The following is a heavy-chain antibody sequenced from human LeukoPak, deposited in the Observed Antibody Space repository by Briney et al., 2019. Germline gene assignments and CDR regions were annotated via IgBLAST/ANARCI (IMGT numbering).Heavy chain of an antibody. CDR2: INSDGSST. CDR1: GFTFSSYW. CDR3: ATSDHYTANSVFDY. V-gene: IGHV3-74*01. D-gene: IGHD5-18*01. J-gene: IGHJ4*02. Sequence: GGSLRLSCAASGFTFSSYWMHWVRHAPGKGLVWVSRINSDGSSTSYADSVKGRFTISRDNAKNTLYLQMNSLRAEDTAVYYCATSDHYTANSVFDYWGQGTLVTASS.